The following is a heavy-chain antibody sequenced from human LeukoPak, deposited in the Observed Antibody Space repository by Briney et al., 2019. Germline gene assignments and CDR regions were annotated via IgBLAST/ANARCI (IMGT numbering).Heavy chain of an antibody. D-gene: IGHD2-8*02. J-gene: IGHJ4*02. CDR3: ARGWWGYVYFDY. V-gene: IGHV4-34*01. Sequence: SETLSLTCAVYGGSFSGYYWSWIRQPPGEGLEWIGEINHSGSTNYNPSLKSRVTISVDTSKNQFSLKLSSVTAADTAVYYCARGWWGYVYFDYWGQGTLVTVSS. CDR2: INHSGST. CDR1: GGSFSGYY.